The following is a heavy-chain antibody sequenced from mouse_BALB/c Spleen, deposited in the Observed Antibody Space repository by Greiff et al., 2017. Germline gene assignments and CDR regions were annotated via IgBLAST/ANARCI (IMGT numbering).Heavy chain of an antibody. Sequence: ESGPGLVKPSQTVSLTCTVTGISITTGNYRWSWIRQFPGNKLEWIGYIYYSGTITYNPSLTSRTTITRDTSKNQFFLEMNSLTAEDTATYYCARDLDGSDYAMDYWGQGTSVTVSS. J-gene: IGHJ4*01. CDR1: GISITTGNYR. D-gene: IGHD2-3*01. CDR2: IYYSGTI. V-gene: IGHV3-5*02. CDR3: ARDLDGSDYAMDY.